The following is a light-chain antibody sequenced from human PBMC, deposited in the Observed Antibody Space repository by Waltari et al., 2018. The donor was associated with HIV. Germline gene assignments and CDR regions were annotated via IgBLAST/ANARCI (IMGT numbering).Light chain of an antibody. Sequence: DILMTQLPDSLTVFLGEGGTINCVSSQSVLYSSNNKNYLAWYQQKAGQPPKLLIYWASTRESGVPDRFSASGSGTDFSLTISSLQAEDVAVYYCQQYYSTPYTFGQGTKLEIK. CDR1: QSVLYSSNNKNY. CDR2: WAS. V-gene: IGKV4-1*01. J-gene: IGKJ2*01. CDR3: QQYYSTPYT.